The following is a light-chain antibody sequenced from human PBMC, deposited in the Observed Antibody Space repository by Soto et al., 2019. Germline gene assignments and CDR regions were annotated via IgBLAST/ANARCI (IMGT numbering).Light chain of an antibody. CDR3: QQYGTSPQT. CDR1: QSVANNH. V-gene: IGKV3-20*01. Sequence: EIVLTQSPGTLSLSPGERATLSCRASQSVANNHLAWYQQKPGQAPRLLIHGASNRATGIPDRFSGSGSGTDFTLTISRLEPEDFAVYHCQQYGTSPQTFGQGTELEIK. CDR2: GAS. J-gene: IGKJ2*01.